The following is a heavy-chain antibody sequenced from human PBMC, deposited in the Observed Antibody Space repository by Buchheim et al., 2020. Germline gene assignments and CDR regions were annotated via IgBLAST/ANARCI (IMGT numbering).Heavy chain of an antibody. CDR1: GFTFSSYA. CDR3: ARDLVITYYFDY. V-gene: IGHV3-30-3*01. J-gene: IGHJ4*02. D-gene: IGHD1-14*01. CDR2: ISYDGSNK. Sequence: QVQLVESGGGVVQPGRSLRLSCAASGFTFSSYAMHWVRQAPGKGLEWVAVISYDGSNKYYADSVKGRFTISRDNSKNTLYLQMNSLRAEDTAVYYCARDLVITYYFDYWGQGTL.